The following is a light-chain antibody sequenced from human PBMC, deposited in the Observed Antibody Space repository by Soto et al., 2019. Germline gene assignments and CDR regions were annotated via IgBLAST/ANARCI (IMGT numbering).Light chain of an antibody. V-gene: IGLV2-8*01. CDR3: SSYAGSNNWV. CDR2: DVS. J-gene: IGLJ3*02. CDR1: SSDVGGYDY. Sequence: QSVLTQPASVSGSPGQSITSSCTGSSSDVGGYDYVSWYQQYPGKAPKLMIYDVSKRPSGVPNRFSGSKSGNTASLTVSGLQAEDEADYYCSSYAGSNNWVFGGGTKVTVL.